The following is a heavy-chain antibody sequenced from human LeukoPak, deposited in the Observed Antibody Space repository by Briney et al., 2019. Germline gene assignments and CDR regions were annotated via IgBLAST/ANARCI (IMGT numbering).Heavy chain of an antibody. CDR3: AKGDCSSTSCKFEYFQH. V-gene: IGHV3-53*01. D-gene: IGHD2-2*01. J-gene: IGHJ1*01. CDR2: IYSGGST. Sequence: GGSLRLSCAASGFTVSSNYMSWVRQAPGKGLEWVSVIYSGGSTYYADSVKGRFTISRDNSKNTLYLQMNSLRAEDTAVYYCAKGDCSSTSCKFEYFQHWGQGTLVTVSS. CDR1: GFTVSSNY.